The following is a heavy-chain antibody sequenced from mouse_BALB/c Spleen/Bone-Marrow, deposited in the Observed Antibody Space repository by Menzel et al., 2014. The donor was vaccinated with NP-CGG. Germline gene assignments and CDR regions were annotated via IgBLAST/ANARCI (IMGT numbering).Heavy chain of an antibody. CDR3: ARRSDLRASMDY. D-gene: IGHD3-1*01. CDR1: GFTFSSYA. CDR2: ISSGGSDT. V-gene: IGHV5-9-3*01. Sequence: VQLVESGGGLVKPGGSLKLSCTTSGFTFSSYAMSWVCQTPEKRLEWVAVISSGGSDTYYPDSVKGRFTVSRDNAKNTLYLQMSSLRSEDTALYYCARRSDLRASMDYWGQGTSVTVSS. J-gene: IGHJ4*01.